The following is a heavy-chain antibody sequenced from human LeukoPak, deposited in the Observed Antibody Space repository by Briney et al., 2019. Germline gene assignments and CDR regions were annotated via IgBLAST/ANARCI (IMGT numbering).Heavy chain of an antibody. CDR2: ISYDGSNK. J-gene: IGHJ4*02. V-gene: IGHV3-30*18. D-gene: IGHD5-18*01. CDR3: AKCGTAMVTYFDY. Sequence: GSLRLSCAASGFTFSSYGMHWVRQAPGKGLEWVAVISYDGSNKYYADSVKGRFTISRDNSKNTLYLQMNSLRAEDTAVYYCAKCGTAMVTYFDYWGQGTLVTASS. CDR1: GFTFSSYG.